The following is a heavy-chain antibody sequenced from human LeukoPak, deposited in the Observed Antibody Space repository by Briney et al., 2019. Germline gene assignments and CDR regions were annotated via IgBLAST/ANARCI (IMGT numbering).Heavy chain of an antibody. CDR2: IWFDGSNK. V-gene: IGHV3-33*01. CDR3: AREVAPLYFHYGMDV. CDR1: GFTFSRYG. J-gene: IGHJ6*01. Sequence: GGSLRLSCAASGFTFSRYGMHWVRQAPGKGLEWVAVIWFDGSNKYYADSVKGRFTISRDNSKSTLYLQLNSLRAEDTAVYYCAREVAPLYFHYGMDVWGEGTTVTVSS. D-gene: IGHD2-21*01.